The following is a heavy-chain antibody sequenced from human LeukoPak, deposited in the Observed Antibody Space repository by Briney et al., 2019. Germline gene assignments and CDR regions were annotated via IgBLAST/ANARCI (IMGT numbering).Heavy chain of an antibody. Sequence: GGSLRLSCAASGFTFSSYAMNWVRQAPGKGLEWVSAISGSGGTTYYADSVKGRFTISRDNSKNTLFLHMNSLRAEDTAVYYCAKGVNDFGSGYQYYFDYWGQGTLATVSS. D-gene: IGHD3-3*01. CDR1: GFTFSSYA. CDR2: ISGSGGTT. CDR3: AKGVNDFGSGYQYYFDY. V-gene: IGHV3-23*01. J-gene: IGHJ4*02.